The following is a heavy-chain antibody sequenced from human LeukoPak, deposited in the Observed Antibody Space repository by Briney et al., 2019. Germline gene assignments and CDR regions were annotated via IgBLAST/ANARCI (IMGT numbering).Heavy chain of an antibody. CDR1: GGSISSYY. D-gene: IGHD2-2*01. V-gene: IGHV4-59*01. CDR2: IYYSPST. J-gene: IGHJ6*04. CDR3: ARAKTLYCSSTSCHYYYGMDV. Sequence: SETLSLTCTVSGGSISSYYWSWIRQPPGKGLEWIGYIYYSPSTNYNPSLRSRVTISVDTSKNQFSLKLSSVTAADTAVYYCARAKTLYCSSTSCHYYYGMDVWGKGTTVTVSS.